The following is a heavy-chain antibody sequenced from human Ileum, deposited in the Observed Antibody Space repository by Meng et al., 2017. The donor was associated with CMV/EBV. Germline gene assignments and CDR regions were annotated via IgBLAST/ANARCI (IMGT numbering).Heavy chain of an antibody. V-gene: IGHV4-4*07. D-gene: IGHD3-10*01. Sequence: QWQLQEAGPGLVTTSATLSLTCSVSGGSISNYYWSWLRHPAGKGLEWIAHIYTSGTTNYNPSLKSRVTMSVDTSRNQFSLKLTSVTAADTAVYYCARNYGSGNWNFFHYWGQGTLVTVSS. CDR1: GGSISNYY. CDR3: ARNYGSGNWNFFHY. CDR2: IYTSGTT. J-gene: IGHJ4*02.